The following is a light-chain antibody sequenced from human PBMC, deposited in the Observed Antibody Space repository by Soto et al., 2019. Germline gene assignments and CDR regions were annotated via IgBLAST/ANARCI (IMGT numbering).Light chain of an antibody. CDR3: QHYNEWPLT. Sequence: EIVMTQSPATLSVSPGERATLSCRASQSVSNNVAWYQQKPGQAPRLLIYFASTRATGIPARFSGSGSGTEFTLTIGSLQSEDFAVYYCQHYNEWPLTFGGGTKVETK. CDR1: QSVSNN. J-gene: IGKJ4*01. V-gene: IGKV3-15*01. CDR2: FAS.